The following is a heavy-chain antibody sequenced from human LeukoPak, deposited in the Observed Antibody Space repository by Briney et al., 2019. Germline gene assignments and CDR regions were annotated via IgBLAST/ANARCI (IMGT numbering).Heavy chain of an antibody. Sequence: ASVKVSCKASGYTFTSYAMHWVRQAPGQRLEWMGWINAGNGNTKYSQEFQGRVTITRDTSASTAYMELSSLRSEDMAVYYCARETILTGYKEGYYFDYWGQGTLVTVSS. D-gene: IGHD3-9*01. J-gene: IGHJ4*02. V-gene: IGHV1-3*03. CDR3: ARETILTGYKEGYYFDY. CDR2: INAGNGNT. CDR1: GYTFTSYA.